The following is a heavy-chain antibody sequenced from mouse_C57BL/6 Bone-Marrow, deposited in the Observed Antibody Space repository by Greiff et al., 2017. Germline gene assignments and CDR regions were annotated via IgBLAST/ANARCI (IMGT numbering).Heavy chain of an antibody. Sequence: EVHLVESEGGLVQPGSSMKLSCTASGFTFSDYYMAWVRQVPEKGLEWVANINYDGSSTYYLDSLKSRFIISRDNAKNILYLQMSSLKSEDTATYYCARGFTTVGYFDYWGQGTTLTVSS. V-gene: IGHV5-16*01. CDR2: INYDGSST. J-gene: IGHJ2*01. CDR3: ARGFTTVGYFDY. CDR1: GFTFSDYY. D-gene: IGHD1-1*01.